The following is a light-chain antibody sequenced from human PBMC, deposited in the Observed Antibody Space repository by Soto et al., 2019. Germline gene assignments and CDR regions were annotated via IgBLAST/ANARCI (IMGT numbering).Light chain of an antibody. CDR1: SSNIGNNA. J-gene: IGLJ1*01. Sequence: QSVLTQPPSVSEAPRQRVTLSCSGSSSNIGNNAVNWYQQFPGKAPKLLIYYDDLLPSGVSDRFSGSKSGTSASLAISGLQSEDEADYYCAAWDDSLNGYVFGTGTRSPS. V-gene: IGLV1-36*01. CDR3: AAWDDSLNGYV. CDR2: YDD.